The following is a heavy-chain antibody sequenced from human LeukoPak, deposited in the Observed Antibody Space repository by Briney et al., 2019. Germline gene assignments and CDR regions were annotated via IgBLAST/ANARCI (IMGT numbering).Heavy chain of an antibody. V-gene: IGHV3-7*03. CDR2: IKQDGSEK. CDR3: ARDYYGSGSYYNRGFDY. J-gene: IGHJ4*02. Sequence: GGSLRLSCAASGFTFSSYAMSWVRQAPGKGLEWVANIKQDGSEKYYVDSVKGRFTISRDNAKNSLYLQMNSLRAEDTAVYYCARDYYGSGSYYNRGFDYWGQGTLVTVSS. CDR1: GFTFSSYA. D-gene: IGHD3-10*01.